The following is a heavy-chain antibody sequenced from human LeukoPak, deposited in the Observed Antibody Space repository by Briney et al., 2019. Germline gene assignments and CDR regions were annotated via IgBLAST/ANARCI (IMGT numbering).Heavy chain of an antibody. Sequence: GGSLRLSCAASGFSFSVYEMHWVRQAPGKGLEWISDISSSGTTTYYADSVKGRFTISRGNAKNSLYLQMNSLRAEDTAVYYCATLTVATSFDYWGQGTLVTVSS. CDR1: GFSFSVYE. D-gene: IGHD4-17*01. CDR2: ISSSGTTT. J-gene: IGHJ4*02. CDR3: ATLTVATSFDY. V-gene: IGHV3-48*03.